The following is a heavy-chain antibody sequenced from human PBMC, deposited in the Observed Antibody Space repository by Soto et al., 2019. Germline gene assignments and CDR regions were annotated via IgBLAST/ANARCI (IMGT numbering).Heavy chain of an antibody. CDR3: ARGYVGSGYNWFDP. Sequence: SETLSLTCAGYGGSVSGYYWSWIRQPPGKGLEWIGEINHSGSTNYNPSLKSRVTISVDTSKNQFSLKLSSVTAADTAVYYCARGYVGSGYNWFDPWGQGTLVTVSS. CDR2: INHSGST. CDR1: GGSVSGYY. V-gene: IGHV4-34*01. J-gene: IGHJ5*02. D-gene: IGHD6-19*01.